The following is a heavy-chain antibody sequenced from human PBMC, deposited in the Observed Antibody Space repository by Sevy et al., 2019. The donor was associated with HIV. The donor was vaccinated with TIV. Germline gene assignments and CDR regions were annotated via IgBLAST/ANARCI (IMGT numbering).Heavy chain of an antibody. V-gene: IGHV3-53*01. CDR2: HYSDKRT. D-gene: IGHD6-19*01. CDR1: GLRVKDKY. Sequence: GGSLRLSCGASGLRVKDKYMSWVRQAPGKGLDWVSAHYSDKRTFYTESVRGRFTTSSDEMKNTVFLQMHDLGVEDTGMYYCATGVAGAFDVWGQGTMVTVSS. CDR3: ATGVAGAFDV. J-gene: IGHJ3*01.